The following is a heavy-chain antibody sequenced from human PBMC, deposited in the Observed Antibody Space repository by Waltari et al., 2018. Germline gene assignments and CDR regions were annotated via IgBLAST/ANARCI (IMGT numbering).Heavy chain of an antibody. D-gene: IGHD3-22*01. Sequence: QVQLQESGPGLVKPSETLSLTCTVSGGSISSYYWSWIRQPPGKGLEWIGYIYYSGSTNYNPSLKSRVTISVDTSKNQFSLKLSSVTAADTAVYYCARGGDYYDSSELPYWGQGTLVTVSS. V-gene: IGHV4-59*01. J-gene: IGHJ4*02. CDR1: GGSISSYY. CDR2: IYYSGST. CDR3: ARGGDYYDSSELPY.